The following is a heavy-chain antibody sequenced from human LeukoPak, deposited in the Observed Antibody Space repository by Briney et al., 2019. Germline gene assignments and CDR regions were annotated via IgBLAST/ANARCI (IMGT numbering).Heavy chain of an antibody. CDR2: ISGSASST. V-gene: IGHV3-23*01. CDR3: ARSKGDSYASNFDY. J-gene: IGHJ4*02. Sequence: AISGSASSTYYADSVKGRFTISRDNSKNTLYLQMNSLRAEDTALYHCARSKGDSYASNFDYWGQGTLVTVSS. D-gene: IGHD5-18*01.